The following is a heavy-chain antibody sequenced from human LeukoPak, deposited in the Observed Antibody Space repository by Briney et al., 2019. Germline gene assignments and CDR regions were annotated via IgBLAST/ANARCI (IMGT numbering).Heavy chain of an antibody. J-gene: IGHJ4*02. CDR3: AKGGYPSHYDY. D-gene: IGHD2-15*01. CDR1: GFTISSYA. V-gene: IGHV3-23*01. CDR2: IRATAGTT. Sequence: GGSLRLSCEASGFTISSYAMTWVRQAPGKGLQWVSTIRATAGTTYYTDSVKGRFTISRDNSKNTVFLQMNSLRAEDTAVYYCAKGGYPSHYDYWGQGILVTVSS.